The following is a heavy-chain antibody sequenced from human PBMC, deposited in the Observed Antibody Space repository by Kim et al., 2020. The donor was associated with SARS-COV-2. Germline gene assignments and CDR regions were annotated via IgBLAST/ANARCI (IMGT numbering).Heavy chain of an antibody. J-gene: IGHJ5*02. D-gene: IGHD3-3*01. CDR3: ARFTIFGVDTGSFDP. Sequence: SETLSLTCAVYGGSFSGYYWSWIRQPPGKGLEWIGEINHSGSTNYNPSLKSRVTISVDTSKNQFSLKLSSVTAADTAVYYCARFTIFGVDTGSFDPWGQGTLVTVSS. CDR2: INHSGST. CDR1: GGSFSGYY. V-gene: IGHV4-34*01.